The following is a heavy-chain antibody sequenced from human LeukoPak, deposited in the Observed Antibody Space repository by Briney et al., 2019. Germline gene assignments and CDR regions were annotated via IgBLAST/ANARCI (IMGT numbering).Heavy chain of an antibody. D-gene: IGHD6-13*01. CDR2: ISGSGGST. J-gene: IGHJ3*01. CDR3: AKGIAAAGGH. CDR1: GFTFSSYA. V-gene: IGHV3-23*01. Sequence: GGSLRLSCAASGFTFSSYAMGWXXXXXXXXXXWVSAISGSGGSTYYADSVKGRFTISRDNSKNTLYLQMYSLRAEDTAVYYCAKGIAAAGGHWGQGTMVTVSS.